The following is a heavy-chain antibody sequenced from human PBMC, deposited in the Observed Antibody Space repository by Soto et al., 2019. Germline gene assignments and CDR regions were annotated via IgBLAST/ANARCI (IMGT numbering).Heavy chain of an antibody. Sequence: GGSLRLSCAASGFTFSSYAMHWVRQAPGKGLEYVSAISSNGGSTYYANSVKGRFTISRDNSKNTLYLQMGSLRAEDMAVYYCTTDSYSPMLVVRIDYWGHGTLVTVSS. CDR3: TTDSYSPMLVVRIDY. D-gene: IGHD3-22*01. V-gene: IGHV3-64*01. CDR2: ISSNGGST. CDR1: GFTFSSYA. J-gene: IGHJ4*01.